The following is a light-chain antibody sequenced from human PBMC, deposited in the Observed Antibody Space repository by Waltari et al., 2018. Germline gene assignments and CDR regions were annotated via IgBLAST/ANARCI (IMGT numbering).Light chain of an antibody. J-gene: IGLJ1*01. Sequence: QSVLTQPPAASGTPGQRVTISCSGSRSNIGNNLVYWYQQFPGTAPKLLIDKNYRRPSGVPDRFSGSRSGTSASLAISGLRSEDEADYYCASWDDRLSGYVFGPGTKVIVL. CDR3: ASWDDRLSGYV. CDR2: KNY. V-gene: IGLV1-47*01. CDR1: RSNIGNNL.